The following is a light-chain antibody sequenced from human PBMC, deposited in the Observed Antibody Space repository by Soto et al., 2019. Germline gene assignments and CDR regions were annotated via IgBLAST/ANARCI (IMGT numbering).Light chain of an antibody. Sequence: EIVLTQSPATLSLSPGGRATLSCRASQSVSSYLAWYQQKPGQAPRLLIYDASNRATGIPARFSGSGSGTDFTLTISSLEPEDFAVYDCQQRSNWPLTWTFGQGTKVEIK. CDR3: QQRSNWPLTWT. J-gene: IGKJ1*01. CDR2: DAS. V-gene: IGKV3-11*01. CDR1: QSVSSY.